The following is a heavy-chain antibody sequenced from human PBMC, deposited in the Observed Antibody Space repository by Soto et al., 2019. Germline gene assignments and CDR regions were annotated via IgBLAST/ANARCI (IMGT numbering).Heavy chain of an antibody. J-gene: IGHJ4*02. Sequence: QVQLQASGPGLVKPSGTLSLTCGVSRLSVSSHNRWTWVRQPPGKGPERIGEIYQTGTTNYNPSLQSRVTISLVKSSNSFSLKLNSVTAADSAVYYCARRITRSGTAGATGDWGKGTLVSVSS. CDR3: ARRITRSGTAGATGD. D-gene: IGHD6-13*01. V-gene: IGHV4-4*02. CDR1: RLSVSSHNR. CDR2: IYQTGTT.